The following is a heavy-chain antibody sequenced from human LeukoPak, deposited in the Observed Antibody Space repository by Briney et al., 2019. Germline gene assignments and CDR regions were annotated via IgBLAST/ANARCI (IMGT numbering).Heavy chain of an antibody. Sequence: ASLKVSCKASGYTFTGHYMRCVRQSPGQGLEWMGWINPDSGGTNYAQKFQARVTITGDTSISTAYLELTRLRSDDTAVYYCARAYSGYECDYWGQGTLVTVSS. CDR2: INPDSGGT. CDR1: GYTFTGHY. D-gene: IGHD5-12*01. V-gene: IGHV1-2*02. J-gene: IGHJ4*02. CDR3: ARAYSGYECDY.